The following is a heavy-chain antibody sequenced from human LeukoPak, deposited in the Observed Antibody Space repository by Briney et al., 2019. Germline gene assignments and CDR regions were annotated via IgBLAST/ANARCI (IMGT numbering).Heavy chain of an antibody. J-gene: IGHJ6*03. CDR1: GFTFSSSA. CDR2: ISGSGGTT. CDR3: ARERATLDYYYYMDV. V-gene: IGHV3-23*01. D-gene: IGHD5-12*01. Sequence: PGGSLRLSCAASGFTFSSSAMNWVRQAPGKGLEWVSSISGSGGTTYYADSVKGRFTISRDNSKNTLYLQMNSLRGEDTALYYCARERATLDYYYYMDVWGKGTTVTVSS.